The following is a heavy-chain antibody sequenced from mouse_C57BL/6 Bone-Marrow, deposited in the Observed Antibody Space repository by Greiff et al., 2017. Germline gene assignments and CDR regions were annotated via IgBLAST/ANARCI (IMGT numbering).Heavy chain of an antibody. CDR3: ARNWGYFDY. Sequence: VQLQQSGAELAKPGASVKMSCKASGYTFTSYWMHWVQQRPGQGLEWIGYINPSTGYTEYNQKFKDKATLTADKSSSTAYMQLSSLTSEDSAVYYCARNWGYFDYWGQGTTLTVSS. CDR2: INPSTGYT. V-gene: IGHV1-7*01. J-gene: IGHJ2*01. CDR1: GYTFTSYW. D-gene: IGHD4-1*01.